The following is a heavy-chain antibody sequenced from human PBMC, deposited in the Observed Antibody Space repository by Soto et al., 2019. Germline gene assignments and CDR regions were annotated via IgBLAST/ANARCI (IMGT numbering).Heavy chain of an antibody. CDR1: GFSFSSYV. Sequence: QVQLVESGGGVVQPGRSLRLSCGASGFSFSSYVMHWVRXXXXXXLEWVAVISYDGSYKYYADSVKGRFTISRDNSKXXXXXXXXXXXXXXXXXXXXXXXXXXXXRWPVWGQGTTVTVAS. V-gene: IGHV3-30*03. J-gene: IGHJ6*02. D-gene: IGHD4-17*01. CDR2: ISYDGSYK. CDR3: XXXXXXXXRWPV.